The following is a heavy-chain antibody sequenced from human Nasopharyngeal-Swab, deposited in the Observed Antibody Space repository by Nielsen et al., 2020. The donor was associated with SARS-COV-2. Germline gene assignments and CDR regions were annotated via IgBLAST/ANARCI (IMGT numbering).Heavy chain of an antibody. CDR3: TTDFYFDH. Sequence: GESLKISCATSGFVFSASAMHWVRQASGKGLEWVGRIGDKDHNYATTYGASVKGRFTISRDDSKNTAFLQLDSLKTEDTALYYCTTDFYFDHWGQGTLVTVSS. V-gene: IGHV3-73*01. CDR2: IGDKDHNYAT. J-gene: IGHJ4*02. CDR1: GFVFSASA.